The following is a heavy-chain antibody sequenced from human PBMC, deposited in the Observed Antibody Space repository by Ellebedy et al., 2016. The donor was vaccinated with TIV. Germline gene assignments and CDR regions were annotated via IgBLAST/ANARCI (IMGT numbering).Heavy chain of an antibody. D-gene: IGHD3-9*01. CDR3: ARDTSRNYDILTGYYTPYYYGMDV. Sequence: GGSLRLXCAASGFTFSNYSMNWVRQAPGKGLEWVSSISSSSSYIYYADSVKGRFIISRDNAKNSLYLQMNSLRAGDTAGYYCARDTSRNYDILTGYYTPYYYGMDVWGQGTTVTVSS. CDR2: ISSSSSYI. J-gene: IGHJ6*02. CDR1: GFTFSNYS. V-gene: IGHV3-21*01.